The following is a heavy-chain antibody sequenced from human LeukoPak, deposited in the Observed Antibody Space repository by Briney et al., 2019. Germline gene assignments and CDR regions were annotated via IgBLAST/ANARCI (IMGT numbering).Heavy chain of an antibody. CDR1: GFTLSSYG. CDR3: ARHSSGWYVRSYFDY. V-gene: IGHV3-33*01. CDR2: IWYDGSNK. J-gene: IGHJ4*02. D-gene: IGHD6-19*01. Sequence: GGSLRLSCAASGFTLSSYGMHWVRQAPGKGLEWVAVIWYDGSNKYYVESVKGRFTISRDNSKNTLYLQMNSLRAEDTAVYYCARHSSGWYVRSYFDYWGQGTLVTVSS.